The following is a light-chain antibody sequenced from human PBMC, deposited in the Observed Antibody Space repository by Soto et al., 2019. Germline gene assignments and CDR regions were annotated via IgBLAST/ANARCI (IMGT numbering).Light chain of an antibody. J-gene: IGLJ3*02. CDR1: SSDVGGYNY. Sequence: QSALTQPASVSGSPGQSITISCTGTSSDVGGYNYVSWYQQHPGKAPKLMIYEVSNRPSGVSNRFSGSKSGNTASLTISGLQAEDEADYYCSSYTSISSLVFGGGTTLTV. CDR2: EVS. V-gene: IGLV2-14*01. CDR3: SSYTSISSLV.